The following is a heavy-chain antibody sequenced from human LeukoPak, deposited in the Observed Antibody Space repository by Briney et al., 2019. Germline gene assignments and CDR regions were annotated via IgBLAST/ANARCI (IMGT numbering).Heavy chain of an antibody. CDR1: GFTFSNYW. J-gene: IGHJ4*02. CDR3: ASSSYYDSSGYPLDY. D-gene: IGHD3-22*01. CDR2: INSDGINT. V-gene: IGHV3-74*01. Sequence: GGSLRLSCAASGFTFSNYWMHWVRQAPGKGLVWVSRINSDGINTSYADSVKGRFTISRANAKSSLYLQMNSLRAEDTAVYYCASSSYYDSSGYPLDYWGQGTLVTVSS.